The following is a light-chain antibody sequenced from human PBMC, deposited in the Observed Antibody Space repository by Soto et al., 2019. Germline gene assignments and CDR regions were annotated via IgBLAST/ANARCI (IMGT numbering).Light chain of an antibody. CDR2: NAS. CDR3: QQYDYFPLT. V-gene: IGKV1-33*01. J-gene: IGKJ3*01. CDR1: RDINNY. Sequence: DILMTQSPSSLSASVGDRVTITCHASRDINNYLNWYQQRPGQAPKLLMYNASIMETGVQSRYSGSGSGTNFTFTINTLQPEDIATYYSQQYDYFPLTFGPGTKVDIK.